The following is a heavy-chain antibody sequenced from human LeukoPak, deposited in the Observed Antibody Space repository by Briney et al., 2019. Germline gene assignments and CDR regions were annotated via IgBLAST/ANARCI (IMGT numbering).Heavy chain of an antibody. CDR2: ISSNGGST. V-gene: IGHV3-64*01. CDR1: GFPFSSYA. D-gene: IGHD3-22*01. CDR3: ARDLVTYYYDSSGYSY. J-gene: IGHJ4*02. Sequence: QAGGSLRLSCAASGFPFSSYAMHWVRQAPGKGLEYVSAISSNGGSTYYANSVKGRFTISRDNSKNTLYLQMNSLRAEDTAVYYCARDLVTYYYDSSGYSYWGQGTLVTVSS.